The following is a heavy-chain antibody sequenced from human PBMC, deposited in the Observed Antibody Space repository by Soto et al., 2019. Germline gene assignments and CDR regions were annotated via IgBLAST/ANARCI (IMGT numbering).Heavy chain of an antibody. CDR3: AKDTTRLNFFVV. CDR2: ISGSGGST. D-gene: IGHD2-21*01. CDR1: GFTFSSYA. Sequence: EVQLLESGGGLVQPGGSLRLSCAASGFTFSSYAMSWVRQAPGKGLEWVSAISGSGGSTYYADSVKGRFTISRDNSKNTLYPQMNSLRAEDTAVYYSAKDTTRLNFFVVGGQGTLVTVSS. V-gene: IGHV3-23*01. J-gene: IGHJ4*02.